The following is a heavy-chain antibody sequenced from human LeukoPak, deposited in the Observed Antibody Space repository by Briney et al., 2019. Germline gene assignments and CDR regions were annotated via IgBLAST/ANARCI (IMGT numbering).Heavy chain of an antibody. D-gene: IGHD2-15*01. CDR2: ISGSGGST. CDR3: AKDPRWWERDAFDI. CDR1: GFTFSSYA. V-gene: IGHV3-23*01. Sequence: GGSLRLSCAASGFTFSSYAMSWVRQAPGKGLECVSAISGSGGSTYYADSVKGRFTISRDNSKNTMYLQMNSRRAEDTAVYYCAKDPRWWERDAFDIWGQGTMVTVSS. J-gene: IGHJ3*02.